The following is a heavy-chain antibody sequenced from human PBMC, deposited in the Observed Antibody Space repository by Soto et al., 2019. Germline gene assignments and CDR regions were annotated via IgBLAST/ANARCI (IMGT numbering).Heavy chain of an antibody. CDR2: MYFGGSF. CDR1: GASVSHGY. CDR3: ARSYYDSTGFAVDT. V-gene: IGHV4-59*02. Sequence: QMQLQASGPGLVKPSETLSLTCNVSGASVSHGYWSWIRQPPGKGLEWIGFMYFGGSFNYNPSLTSRATISVETSKNQFDMKLMSVTASDTAVYYCARSYYDSTGFAVDTWGQGTRVTVSS. D-gene: IGHD3-22*01. J-gene: IGHJ5*02.